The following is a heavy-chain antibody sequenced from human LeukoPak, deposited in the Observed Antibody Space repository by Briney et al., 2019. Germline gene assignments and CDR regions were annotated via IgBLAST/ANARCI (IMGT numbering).Heavy chain of an antibody. J-gene: IGHJ4*02. D-gene: IGHD3-9*01. V-gene: IGHV4-30-2*01. CDR2: IYHSGST. CDR3: ARGDGFDWSLDY. Sequence: SETLSLTCTVSGGSISSGGYYWSWIRQPPGKGLEWIGYIYHSGSTYYNPSLKSRVTISVDTSKNQFSLKLSSVTAADTAVYYCARGDGFDWSLDYWGQGTLVTVSS. CDR1: GGSISSGGYY.